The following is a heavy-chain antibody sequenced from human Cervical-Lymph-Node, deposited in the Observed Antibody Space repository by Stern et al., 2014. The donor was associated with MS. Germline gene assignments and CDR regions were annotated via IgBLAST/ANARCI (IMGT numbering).Heavy chain of an antibody. CDR2: IDWTNDR. CDR3: ARIVGATGYYYGLDV. V-gene: IGHV2-70*01. CDR1: GFSLSSDGMC. Sequence: QVTLKESGPALVRPTQTLTLTCTFSGFSLSSDGMCVSWIRQPPGKALEWLALIDWTNDRYYSASLKTRLSISKDTSKNQVVLTMTNIDPVDTGTYYCARIVGATGYYYGLDVWGQGTTVTVSS. D-gene: IGHD1-26*01. J-gene: IGHJ6*02.